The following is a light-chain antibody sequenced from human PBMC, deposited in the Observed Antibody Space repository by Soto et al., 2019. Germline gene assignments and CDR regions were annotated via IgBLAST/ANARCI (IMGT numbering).Light chain of an antibody. CDR1: SSNIGAGYD. V-gene: IGLV1-40*01. J-gene: IGLJ2*01. CDR2: GNS. Sequence: QSVLTQPPSVSGAPGQRVTISCTGSSSNIGAGYDVHWYQQLPGTAPKLLIYGNSNRPSGVXDRFSGSKSGTSASLAITGLQAEDEADYYCQSYDSSLSGVVFGGGTKVTVL. CDR3: QSYDSSLSGVV.